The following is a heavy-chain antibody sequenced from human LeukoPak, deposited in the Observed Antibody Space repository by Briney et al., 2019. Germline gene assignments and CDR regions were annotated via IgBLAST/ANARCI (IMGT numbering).Heavy chain of an antibody. D-gene: IGHD3-9*01. CDR1: GGSISSSSYY. CDR2: ICYSGST. CDR3: ARHGADILTGYYNRALNWFDP. V-gene: IGHV4-39*01. Sequence: SETPSLTCTVSGGSISSSSYYWSWIRQPPGKGLEWIGSICYSGSTYYNPSFKSRVTISVDTSKNQFSLKLSSVTAADTAVYYCARHGADILTGYYNRALNWFDPWGQGTLVTVSS. J-gene: IGHJ5*02.